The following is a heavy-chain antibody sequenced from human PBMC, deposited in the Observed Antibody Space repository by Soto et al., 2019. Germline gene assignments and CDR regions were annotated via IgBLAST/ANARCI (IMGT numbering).Heavy chain of an antibody. J-gene: IGHJ5*02. CDR3: ARELSDYDSSGYYSNWFDP. D-gene: IGHD3-22*01. CDR2: IYYSGST. CDR1: GGSISSGGYY. Sequence: SETLSLTCTVSGGSISSGGYYWSWIRQHPGKGLEWIGYIYYSGSTYYNPSLKSRVTISVDTSKNQFSLKLSSVTAADTAVYYCARELSDYDSSGYYSNWFDPWGQGTLVTVSS. V-gene: IGHV4-31*03.